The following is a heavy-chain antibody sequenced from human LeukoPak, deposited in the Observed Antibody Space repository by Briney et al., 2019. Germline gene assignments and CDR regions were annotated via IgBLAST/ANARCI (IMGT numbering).Heavy chain of an antibody. V-gene: IGHV3-48*03. J-gene: IGHJ4*02. CDR3: AGDNIENGDLDYLDS. D-gene: IGHD2-21*02. Sequence: GGSLRLSCAASGFIFNSYEMNWVRQAPGKGLEWVAFISFSGNSIYYADSVKGRFTISRDNAKNSLYLQMSSLRAEDTAVYYRAGDNIENGDLDYLDSWGQGTLVTVSS. CDR2: ISFSGNSI. CDR1: GFIFNSYE.